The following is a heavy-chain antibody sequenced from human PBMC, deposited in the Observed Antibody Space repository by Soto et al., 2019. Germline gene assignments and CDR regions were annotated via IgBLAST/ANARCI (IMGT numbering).Heavy chain of an antibody. V-gene: IGHV4-59*01. D-gene: IGHD6-19*01. Sequence: PSETLSLTCNVSGGSITNFYWSWIRQPPGKGLEWIGWLFNSGSTNYNPSLRSRVTMSVDTSKNHFSLHLTSVTAADTAVYYCARSPGLGNWFDPWGQGTLVTVSS. CDR3: ARSPGLGNWFDP. J-gene: IGHJ5*02. CDR1: GGSITNFY. CDR2: LFNSGST.